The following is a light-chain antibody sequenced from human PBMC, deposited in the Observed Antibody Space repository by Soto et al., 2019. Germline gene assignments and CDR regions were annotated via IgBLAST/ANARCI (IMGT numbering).Light chain of an antibody. V-gene: IGKV3-20*01. Sequence: EIVLTQSPGTLSLSPGERATLSCRASQSVSSSYLAWYQQKPGQAPRLLIYGASSRATGIPDRFSGSGFGTDFTLTISRLEPEDFAVYYCQPYGSSPWTFGQGTKVEIK. CDR3: QPYGSSPWT. J-gene: IGKJ1*01. CDR1: QSVSSSY. CDR2: GAS.